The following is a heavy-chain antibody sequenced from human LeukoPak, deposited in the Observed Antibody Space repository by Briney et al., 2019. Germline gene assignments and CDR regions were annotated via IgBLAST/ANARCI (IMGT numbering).Heavy chain of an antibody. CDR1: GGSISSYY. J-gene: IGHJ4*02. Sequence: SETLSLTCSVSGGSISSYYWSWIRQPPGKGLEWIGYIYSSGRTSYNPSLKSRVTISVDTSKKQFSLKLTSVTAADTAVYYCARRVTTRLPFRYWGQGTLVTVSS. D-gene: IGHD4-17*01. CDR2: IYSSGRT. CDR3: ARRVTTRLPFRY. V-gene: IGHV4-59*12.